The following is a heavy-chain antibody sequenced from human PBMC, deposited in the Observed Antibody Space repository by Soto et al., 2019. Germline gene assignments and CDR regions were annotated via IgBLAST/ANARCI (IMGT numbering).Heavy chain of an antibody. CDR2: ISYDGSNK. Sequence: QVQLVESGGGVVQPGRSLRLSCAASGFTFSSYAMHWVRQAPGKGLEWVAVISYDGSNKYYADSVKGRFTISRDNSKNTLYLQMNSLRAADTAVYYCARYSDFWSGYPAVRGMDVWGQGTTVTVSS. J-gene: IGHJ6*02. D-gene: IGHD3-3*01. CDR3: ARYSDFWSGYPAVRGMDV. V-gene: IGHV3-30-3*01. CDR1: GFTFSSYA.